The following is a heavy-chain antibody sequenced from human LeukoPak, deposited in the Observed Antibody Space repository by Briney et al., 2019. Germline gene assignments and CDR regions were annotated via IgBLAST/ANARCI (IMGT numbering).Heavy chain of an antibody. CDR1: GFTFSSYV. D-gene: IGHD1-14*01. CDR3: ARYKVTAYLSFFVF. J-gene: IGHJ4*02. V-gene: IGHV3-30*04. Sequence: GGSLRLSCAASGFTFSSYVMRWVRQAPGKGLEWVAFISYVGGNAYYADSVKGRFTISRDNSKNTLYLQMNSLRAADTAVYYCARYKVTAYLSFFVFWGEGSLVTVSS. CDR2: ISYVGGNA.